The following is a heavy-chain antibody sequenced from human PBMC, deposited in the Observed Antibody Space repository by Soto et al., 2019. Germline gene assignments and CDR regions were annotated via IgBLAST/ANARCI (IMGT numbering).Heavy chain of an antibody. CDR3: TTVGYCSGGSCYFDY. Sequence: XVCLRLSCAACGFSFSNACMSWVRQAPGKGLEWVGRIKSKTDGGTTDYAAPVKGRFTISRDDSKNTLYLQMNSLKTEDTAVYYCTTVGYCSGGSCYFDYSGQGTLVTV. V-gene: IGHV3-15*01. CDR1: GFSFSNAC. J-gene: IGHJ4*02. CDR2: IKSKTDGGTT. D-gene: IGHD2-15*01.